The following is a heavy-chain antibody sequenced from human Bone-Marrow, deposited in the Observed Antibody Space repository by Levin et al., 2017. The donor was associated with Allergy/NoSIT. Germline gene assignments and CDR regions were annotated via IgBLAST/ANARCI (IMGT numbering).Heavy chain of an antibody. Sequence: GASVKVSCKASGYNFNTFWIGWVRQMPGKGLEWMGNIFPGNSDATYRPSFQDQVTMSVDESTSTAYLQWSSLKASDTAMYYCARGYYDFWSGNYHSFDHWGQGTLVTVSS. CDR2: IFPGNSDA. V-gene: IGHV5-51*01. D-gene: IGHD3-3*01. J-gene: IGHJ4*02. CDR3: ARGYYDFWSGNYHSFDH. CDR1: GYNFNTFW.